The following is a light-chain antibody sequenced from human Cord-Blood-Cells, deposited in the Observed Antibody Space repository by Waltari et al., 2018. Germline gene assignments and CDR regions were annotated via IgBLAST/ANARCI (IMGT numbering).Light chain of an antibody. J-gene: IGKJ4*01. CDR1: QIISSY. V-gene: IGKV1-39*01. Sequence: DIQMTQSPSSLSASVGDRVTITCRASQIISSYLNWYQQKPGKAPKLLIYAASSLHSRVPSRFSGSGSGTDFTLTISSLQPEDFATYYCQQSYSTPPLTFGGGTKVEIK. CDR2: AAS. CDR3: QQSYSTPPLT.